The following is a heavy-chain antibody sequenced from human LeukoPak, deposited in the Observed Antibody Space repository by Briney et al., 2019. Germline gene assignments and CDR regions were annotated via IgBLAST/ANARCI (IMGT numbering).Heavy chain of an antibody. CDR2: IYHSGST. V-gene: IGHV4-38-2*01. J-gene: IGHJ4*02. CDR3: ARDLVEMATNSVGYFDY. CDR1: GYSLSSGYY. Sequence: SETLSLTCAVSGYSLSSGYYWGWIRQPPGKGLEWIGSIYHSGSTYYNPSLKSRVAISVDTSKNQFSLKLSSVTAADTAGYYCARDLVEMATNSVGYFDYWGQGTLVTVSS. D-gene: IGHD5-24*01.